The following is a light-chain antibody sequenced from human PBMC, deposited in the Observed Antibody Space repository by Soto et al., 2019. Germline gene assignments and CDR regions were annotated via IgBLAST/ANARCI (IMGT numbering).Light chain of an antibody. CDR1: SRDVGSYNL. V-gene: IGLV2-23*01. CDR3: CSYAGDSTYV. CDR2: EGS. Sequence: QSVLTQPASVSGSPGQSIAISCTGTSRDVGSYNLVSWYQQHPGKAPKVMIYEGSKRPSGVSDRFSGSKSGNTASLTISGLQADDEAYYYCCSYAGDSTYVFGTGTKLTVL. J-gene: IGLJ1*01.